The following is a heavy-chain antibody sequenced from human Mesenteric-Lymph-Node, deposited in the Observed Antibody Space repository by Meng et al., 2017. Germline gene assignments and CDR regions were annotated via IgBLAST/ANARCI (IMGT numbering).Heavy chain of an antibody. V-gene: IGHV4-4*07. J-gene: IGHJ4*02. CDR2: VYPSGST. Sequence: GSLRLSCGVSGASISNYWWSWIRQPAGKGLEWIGRVYPSGSTSYNPSLNSRVTISLDTSKSQVSLKVASLTAADTAVYYCATGGGDFDNWGQGRLVTVSS. D-gene: IGHD3-10*01. CDR3: ATGGGDFDN. CDR1: GASISNYW.